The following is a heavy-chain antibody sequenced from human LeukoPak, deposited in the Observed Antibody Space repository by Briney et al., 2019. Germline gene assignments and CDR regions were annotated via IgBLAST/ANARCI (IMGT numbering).Heavy chain of an antibody. D-gene: IGHD6-6*01. CDR1: GYTFTTYS. Sequence: ASVKVSCKASGYTFTTYSMHWVRQAPGQGLEWMGIINPSDGTAYAQKFQGRVTMTRDTSTSTVYMKLSSLKSKDTAVYYCASSVSGSSSDWFDPWGQGTLVTVSS. CDR2: INPSDGT. V-gene: IGHV1-46*01. CDR3: ASSVSGSSSDWFDP. J-gene: IGHJ5*02.